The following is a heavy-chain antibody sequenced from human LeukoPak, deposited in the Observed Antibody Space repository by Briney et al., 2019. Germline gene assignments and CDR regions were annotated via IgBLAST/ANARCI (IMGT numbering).Heavy chain of an antibody. J-gene: IGHJ4*02. CDR2: INPNSGGT. CDR1: GYTFTGYY. Sequence: GASVKVSCKASGYTFTGYYMHWVRQAPGQGLEWMGWINPNSGGTNYAQEFQGRVTMTRDTSISTAYMELSRLRSDDTAVYYCARGTMIVVADFDYWGQGTLVTVSS. V-gene: IGHV1-2*02. CDR3: ARGTMIVVADFDY. D-gene: IGHD3-22*01.